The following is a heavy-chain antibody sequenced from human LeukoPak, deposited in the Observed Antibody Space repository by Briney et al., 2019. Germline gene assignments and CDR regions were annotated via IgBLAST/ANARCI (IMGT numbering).Heavy chain of an antibody. D-gene: IGHD6-19*01. J-gene: IGHJ4*02. CDR1: GGSISSYY. V-gene: IGHV4-59*01. CDR3: ARDTSSGWSFDY. Sequence: SETLSLTCTVSGGSISSYYWSWIWQPPGKGLEWIGYIYYSGSTNYNPSLKSRVTISVDTSKNQFSLKLSSVTAADTAVYYCARDTSSGWSFDYWGQGTLVTVSS. CDR2: IYYSGST.